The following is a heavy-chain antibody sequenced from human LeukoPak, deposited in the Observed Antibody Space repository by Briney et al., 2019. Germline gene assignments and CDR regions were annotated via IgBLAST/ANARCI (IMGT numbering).Heavy chain of an antibody. CDR3: AKNRGANYYNYYMDV. Sequence: PGGSLRLSCAASGFTFAMSWVRQAPGKGLEWLSTIGGGGRDTFYADSVKGRFTVSRDNSKNTLYLQMSSLRAEDTAVYFCAKNRGANYYNYYMDVWGKGTTVTVSS. CDR1: GFTFA. J-gene: IGHJ6*03. V-gene: IGHV3-23*01. CDR2: IGGGGRDT. D-gene: IGHD4/OR15-4a*01.